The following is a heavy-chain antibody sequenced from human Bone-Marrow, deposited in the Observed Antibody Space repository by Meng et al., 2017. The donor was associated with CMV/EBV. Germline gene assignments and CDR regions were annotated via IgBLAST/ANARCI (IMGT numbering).Heavy chain of an antibody. D-gene: IGHD2-8*01. CDR2: IRYDGGNK. CDR3: PRSVLMVYAILDYYYGMDV. CDR1: GFTFSSYG. V-gene: IGHV3-30*02. J-gene: IGHJ6*02. Sequence: GGSLRLSCAASGFTFSSYGMHWVRQSPGKGLEWVAFIRYDGGNKYYADSVKGRFTISRNNSKNSLYLQMNSLRAEDTAVYYRPRSVLMVYAILDYYYGMDVWGQGTTVTVSS.